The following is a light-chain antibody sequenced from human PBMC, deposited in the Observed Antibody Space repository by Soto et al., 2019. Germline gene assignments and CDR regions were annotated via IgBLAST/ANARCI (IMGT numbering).Light chain of an antibody. Sequence: SYELTQPLSVSVALGQTARITCGGNNIGNKNVHWYQQKPGQAPVLVIYRDNKRPSGIPERFSGSNSGNTATLTISRAQAGDEADYYCQVWDNSIVVFGGGTKVTVL. J-gene: IGLJ2*01. CDR3: QVWDNSIVV. V-gene: IGLV3-9*01. CDR2: RDN. CDR1: NIGNKN.